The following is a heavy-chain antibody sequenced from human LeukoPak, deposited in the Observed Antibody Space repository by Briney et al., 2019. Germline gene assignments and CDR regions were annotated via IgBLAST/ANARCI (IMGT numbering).Heavy chain of an antibody. D-gene: IGHD2-2*01. J-gene: IGHJ4*02. CDR3: AKYLRDSGTSRVTPDH. V-gene: IGHV3-23*01. CDR1: GITFSTCA. CDR2: IGSSGGIYT. Sequence: GGSLRLSCAASGITFSTCAMSWVRQAPGKGLEWVSGIGSSGGIYTKYADSVRGRFTISRDNSKNTLYLHMNSLRAEDTAVYYCAKYLRDSGTSRVTPDHWGQGTLVTVSS.